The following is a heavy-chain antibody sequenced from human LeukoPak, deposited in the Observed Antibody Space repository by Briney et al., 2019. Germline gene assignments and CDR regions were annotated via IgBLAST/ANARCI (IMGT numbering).Heavy chain of an antibody. Sequence: PSETLSLTCTVSGGSISSGSYFWSWIRQPAGTGLEWIGRIYTSGSTNYSPSLKSRVTISVDTSKNQFSLKLSSVTAADTAVYYCARGALSQGWFDPWGQGTLVTVSS. D-gene: IGHD3-16*02. CDR1: GGSISSGSYF. V-gene: IGHV4-61*02. J-gene: IGHJ5*02. CDR2: IYTSGST. CDR3: ARGALSQGWFDP.